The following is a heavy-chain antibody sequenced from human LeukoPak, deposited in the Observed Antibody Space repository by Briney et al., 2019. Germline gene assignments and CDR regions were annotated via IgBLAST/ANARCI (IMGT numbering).Heavy chain of an antibody. CDR1: GFTFSDYY. D-gene: IGHD5-18*01. V-gene: IGHV3-11*04. CDR2: ISSSGSTI. J-gene: IGHJ4*02. CDR3: ARRIQLWAYFDY. Sequence: PGGSLRLSCAASGFTFSDYYMSWIRQAPGKGLEWVSYISSSGSTIYYADSVKGRFTISRDNAKNSLYLQVNSLRAEDTAVYYCARRIQLWAYFDYWGPGTLVTVSS.